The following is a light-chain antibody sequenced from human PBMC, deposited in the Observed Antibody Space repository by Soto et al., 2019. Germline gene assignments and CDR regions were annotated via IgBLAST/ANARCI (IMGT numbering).Light chain of an antibody. CDR1: SRDIGNYNY. V-gene: IGLV2-14*01. CDR2: EVT. J-gene: IGLJ1*01. CDR3: ASYRSANTLVV. Sequence: QSVLTQPASVPGSPGQSITISCTGTSRDIGNYNYVSWYQHHPGKAPKLMIYEVTSRPSGVSDRFSGSKSGMTASPTISGLQPEDEADYFCASYRSANTLVVFGTGTKVTVL.